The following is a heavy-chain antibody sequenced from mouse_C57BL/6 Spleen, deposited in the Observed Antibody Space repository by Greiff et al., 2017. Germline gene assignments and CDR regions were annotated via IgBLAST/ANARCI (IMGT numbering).Heavy chain of an antibody. D-gene: IGHD3-3*01. J-gene: IGHJ2*01. CDR1: GYTFTSYW. Sequence: QVQLQQPGAELVMPGASVKLSCKASGYTFTSYWMHWVKQRPGQGLEWIGEIDPSDSYTNYNQKFKGKSTLTVDKSSSTAYMQLSSLTSEDSAVYYCARDPGTRDDYWGQGTTLTVSS. CDR2: IDPSDSYT. CDR3: ARDPGTRDDY. V-gene: IGHV1-69*01.